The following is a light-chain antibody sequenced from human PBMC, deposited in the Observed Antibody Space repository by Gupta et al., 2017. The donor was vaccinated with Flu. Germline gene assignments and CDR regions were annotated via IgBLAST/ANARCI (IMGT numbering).Light chain of an antibody. CDR1: QSVSSVN. Sequence: VLTQSPGTLSLSPGERATLSCRASQSVSSVNLAGYQQKRRQPPRILIYGASNSYTGITDRFFGSGGGKNXSLTISXRVQADFAVYYYQHHCAKHPRTFGXGTRVEIK. V-gene: IGKV3-20*01. CDR2: GAS. J-gene: IGKJ1*01. CDR3: QHHCAKHPRT.